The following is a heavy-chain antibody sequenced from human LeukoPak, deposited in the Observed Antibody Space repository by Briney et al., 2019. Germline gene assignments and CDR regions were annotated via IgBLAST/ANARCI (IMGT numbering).Heavy chain of an antibody. V-gene: IGHV6-1*01. CDR2: TYYRSKWYN. J-gene: IGHJ6*03. CDR3: AGTTSAPRYYYYMDV. CDR1: GDSVSSKSAA. D-gene: IGHD1-14*01. Sequence: SQTLSLTCAISGDSVSSKSAAWNWIRQSPSRGLGWLGRTYYRSKWYNDHAISLKSRIIIKPDTSKNQFSLQLNSVTPEDTAVYYCAGTTSAPRYYYYMDVWGKGTTVTVSS.